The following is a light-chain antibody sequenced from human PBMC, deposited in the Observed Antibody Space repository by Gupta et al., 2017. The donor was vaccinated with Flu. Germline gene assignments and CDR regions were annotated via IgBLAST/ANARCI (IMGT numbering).Light chain of an antibody. Sequence: SFVLTQPPLVSVAPGQTARITCGGSDIGGKSVHWYLRRSGQAPLLVVHDDDDRPSGIPERVSGSKSGNTATLTLSRVEAGDEADYYCQVWDSNSGRVFGGGTKLTVL. J-gene: IGLJ3*02. V-gene: IGLV3-21*02. CDR1: DIGGKS. CDR2: DDD. CDR3: QVWDSNSGRV.